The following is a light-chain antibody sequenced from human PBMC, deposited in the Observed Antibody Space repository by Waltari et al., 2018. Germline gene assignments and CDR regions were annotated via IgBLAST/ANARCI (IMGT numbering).Light chain of an antibody. CDR3: SAYTSTGSLK. CDR1: SDDIGAYSY. J-gene: IGLJ2*01. CDR2: DLT. Sequence: QSALTQPASVSGSPGQSITISCTGTSDDIGAYSYVTWYHQRPGKVPKLIVYDLTGRPSGVSNRVSGSKSGSTASLTVSGLQAEDEGLFYCSAYTSTGSLKFGGGTRVTVL. V-gene: IGLV2-14*03.